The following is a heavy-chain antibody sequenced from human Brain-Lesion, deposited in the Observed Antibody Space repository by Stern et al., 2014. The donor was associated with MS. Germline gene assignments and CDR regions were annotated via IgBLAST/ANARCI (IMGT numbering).Heavy chain of an antibody. Sequence: QLQLQESCPGLVKPSQTLSLTCTVSGDSLSSGSYYWSWIRPHPGKGLEWIGYIYHSGTTFYNPSLKSRVTISVDTSKNQFSLKLSSVTAADTAVYYCARAGMKLDYWGQGTLVTVSS. V-gene: IGHV4-31*03. CDR3: ARAGMKLDY. CDR2: IYHSGTT. CDR1: GDSLSSGSYY. J-gene: IGHJ4*02. D-gene: IGHD6-13*01.